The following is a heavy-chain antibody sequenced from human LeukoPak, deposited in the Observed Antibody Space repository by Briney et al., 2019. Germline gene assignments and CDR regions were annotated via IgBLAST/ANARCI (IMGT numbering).Heavy chain of an antibody. CDR3: ARALTVRWELLAFDY. V-gene: IGHV4-30-2*01. Sequence: PSETLSLTCAVSGGSISSGGYSWSWIRQPPGKGLEWIGYIYHSGSTYYNPSLKSRVTISVDRSKNQFSLKLSSVTAAGTAVYYCARALTVRWELLAFDYWGQGTLVTVSS. CDR1: GGSISSGGYS. CDR2: IYHSGST. D-gene: IGHD1-26*01. J-gene: IGHJ4*02.